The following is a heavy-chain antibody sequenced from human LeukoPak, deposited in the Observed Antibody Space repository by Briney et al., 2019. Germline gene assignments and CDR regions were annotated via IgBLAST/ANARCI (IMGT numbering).Heavy chain of an antibody. CDR2: IYSGGST. V-gene: IGHV3-53*01. Sequence: GGSLRLSCAASGFTVSGNYMSWVRQAPGKGLEWVSIIYSGGSTYYADSVKGRFTISRDNSKNTLYLQLNSLRAEDTAVYYCARWGYSGYDSVDYWGQGTLVTVSS. CDR3: ARWGYSGYDSVDY. CDR1: GFTVSGNY. J-gene: IGHJ4*02. D-gene: IGHD5-12*01.